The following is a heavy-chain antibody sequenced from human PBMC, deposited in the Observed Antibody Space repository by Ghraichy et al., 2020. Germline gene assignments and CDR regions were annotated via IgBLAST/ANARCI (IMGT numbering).Heavy chain of an antibody. CDR2: TNTDGSST. Sequence: GSLRLSCAASGFTFSTYWMHWVRQAPGKGLVWVSRTNTDGSSTNYADSVKGRFTVSRDNTKNTLSLQMNSLRVEDTAVYYCVRDKDGYNAWGQGTLVTVSS. CDR1: GFTFSTYW. J-gene: IGHJ5*02. CDR3: VRDKDGYNA. D-gene: IGHD5-24*01. V-gene: IGHV3-74*01.